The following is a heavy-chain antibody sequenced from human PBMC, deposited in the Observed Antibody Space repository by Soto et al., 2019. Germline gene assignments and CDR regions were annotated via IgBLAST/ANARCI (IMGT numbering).Heavy chain of an antibody. Sequence: EVQLLESGGGLVQPGGSLRLSCAASGFTFSSYAMSWVRLAPGKGLEWVSAISGSGGSTYYADSVKGRFTISRDNSKNTLYLQMNSLRAEDTAVYYCAKDPLDYYDSSGYPLGHFDYWAQGTLVTVSS. CDR2: ISGSGGST. V-gene: IGHV3-23*01. CDR3: AKDPLDYYDSSGYPLGHFDY. D-gene: IGHD3-22*01. CDR1: GFTFSSYA. J-gene: IGHJ4*02.